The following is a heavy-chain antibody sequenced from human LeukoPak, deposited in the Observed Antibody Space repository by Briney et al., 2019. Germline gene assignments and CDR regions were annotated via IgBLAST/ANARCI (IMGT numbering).Heavy chain of an antibody. CDR2: ISGSGGST. J-gene: IGHJ6*02. D-gene: IGHD3-3*01. Sequence: PGGSLGLSCAAPGLTFRSYAMSWVRQAPGKGLEWASAISGSGGSTYYADSVKGRFTISRDNSKNTLYLQMNSLRAEDTAVYYCAKDYDQEDYGMDVWGQGTTVTVSS. CDR3: AKDYDQEDYGMDV. CDR1: GLTFRSYA. V-gene: IGHV3-23*01.